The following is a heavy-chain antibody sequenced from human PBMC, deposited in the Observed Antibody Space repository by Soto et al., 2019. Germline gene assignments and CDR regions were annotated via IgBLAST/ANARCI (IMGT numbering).Heavy chain of an antibody. V-gene: IGHV2-26*01. Sequence: QVTLKESGPVLVKPTETLTLTCTVSGFSLSNARMGVSWIRQPPGKALEWLAHIFSNDEKSYSTSLKSRLTISKDTSKSQVVLTMTNMDPVDTATYYCARTISIFGMVSYRDYFDYWGQGTLVTVSS. CDR3: ARTISIFGMVSYRDYFDY. D-gene: IGHD3-3*01. CDR1: GFSLSNARMG. CDR2: IFSNDEK. J-gene: IGHJ4*02.